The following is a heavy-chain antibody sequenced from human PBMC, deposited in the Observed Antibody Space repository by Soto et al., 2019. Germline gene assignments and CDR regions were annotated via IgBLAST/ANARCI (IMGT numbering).Heavy chain of an antibody. J-gene: IGHJ4*02. CDR2: MNPNSGNT. CDR1: GYTFTSYD. V-gene: IGHV1-8*01. Sequence: ASVKVSCKASGYTFTSYDINWVRQATGQGLERMGWMNPNSGNTGYAQKFQGRVTMTRNTSISTAYMELSSLRSEDTAVYYCVRREYSGYDPYFDYWGQGTLVTVSS. D-gene: IGHD5-12*01. CDR3: VRREYSGYDPYFDY.